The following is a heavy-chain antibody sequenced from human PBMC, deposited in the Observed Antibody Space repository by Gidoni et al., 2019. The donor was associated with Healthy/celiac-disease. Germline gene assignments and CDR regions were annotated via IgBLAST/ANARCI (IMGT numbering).Heavy chain of an antibody. V-gene: IGHV4-4*02. D-gene: IGHD3-22*01. CDR2: IYHSGST. Sequence: QVQLQVSRPGLVTPSATLSLPCAASGGSFSSSNWWSWVRQPPGKGLEWIGEIYHSGSTNYNPSLKSRVTISVDKSKNQFSLKLSSVTAADTAVYYCARVAMRVVVSFFDPWGQGTLVTVSS. CDR3: ARVAMRVVVSFFDP. CDR1: GGSFSSSNW. J-gene: IGHJ5*02.